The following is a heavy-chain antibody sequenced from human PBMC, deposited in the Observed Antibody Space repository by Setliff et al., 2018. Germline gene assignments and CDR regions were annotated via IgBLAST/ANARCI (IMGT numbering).Heavy chain of an antibody. J-gene: IGHJ6*02. CDR1: GFTFSSYG. Sequence: GESLTISCAASGFTFSSYGMHWVRQAPGKGLEXXAXXXXXXXXXXXXXXXXGRXXXSRDNSKNTLYLQMNSLRAEDTAVYYCAKEIGSSSWYPYYYYGMDVWGQGTTVTVSS. D-gene: IGHD6-13*01. CDR2: XXXXXXXX. CDR3: AKEIGSSSWYPYYYYGMDV. V-gene: IGHV3-30*02.